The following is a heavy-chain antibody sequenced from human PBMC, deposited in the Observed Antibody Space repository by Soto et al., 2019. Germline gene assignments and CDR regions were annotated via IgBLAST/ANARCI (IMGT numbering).Heavy chain of an antibody. D-gene: IGHD3-22*01. J-gene: IGHJ4*02. CDR3: ARDPLERVVVLGDYFDY. Sequence: QVQLVQSGAEVKKPGASVKVSCKASGYTFTSYGISWVRQAPGQGLEWMGWISAYNGNTNYAQKLQGRVTMTTDTSXSXGYMELRSLRSDDTAVYYCARDPLERVVVLGDYFDYWGQGTLVTVSS. CDR1: GYTFTSYG. CDR2: ISAYNGNT. V-gene: IGHV1-18*01.